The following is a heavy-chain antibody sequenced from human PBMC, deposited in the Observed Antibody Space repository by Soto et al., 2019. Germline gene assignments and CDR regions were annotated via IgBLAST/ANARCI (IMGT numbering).Heavy chain of an antibody. CDR2: ISAYNGNT. CDR1: GYNSNSYT. D-gene: IGHD1-26*01. J-gene: IGHJ5*02. V-gene: IGHV1-18*01. CDR3: ARVVGALGRWFDP. Sequence: QVQLVQSGAEVKKPGASVKVSCKASGYNSNSYTISWVRQAPGQGLEWMGRISAYNGNTNYAQKLQGRVTMTTDTSTSTAYMELRSLRSDDTAVYHCARVVGALGRWFDPWGQGTLVTVSS.